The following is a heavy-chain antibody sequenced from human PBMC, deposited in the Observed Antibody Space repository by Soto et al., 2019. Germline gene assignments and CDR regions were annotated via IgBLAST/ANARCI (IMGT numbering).Heavy chain of an antibody. J-gene: IGHJ6*03. CDR1: GFTFDDYT. CDR2: ISWDGGST. Sequence: GGSLRLSCAASGFTFDDYTMHWVRQAPGKGLEWVSLISWDGGSTYYADSVKGRFTISRDNSKNTLYLQMNSLRAEDTAVYYCARDRNCSGGSCRYYYYYMDVWGKGTTVTVSS. V-gene: IGHV3-43*01. CDR3: ARDRNCSGGSCRYYYYYMDV. D-gene: IGHD2-15*01.